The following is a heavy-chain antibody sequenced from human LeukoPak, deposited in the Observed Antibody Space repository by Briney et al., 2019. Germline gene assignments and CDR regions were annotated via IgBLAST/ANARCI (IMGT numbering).Heavy chain of an antibody. J-gene: IGHJ4*02. CDR2: IYTSGST. CDR3: ARVHGDYTGFDY. V-gene: IGHV4-4*09. CDR1: GGSISSYY. Sequence: SETLSLTCTVSGGSISSYYWSWIRQPPGKGLEWIGYIYTSGSTNYNPSLKSRVTISVDTSKNQFSLKLSSVTAADTAVYYCARVHGDYTGFDYWGQGTLVTVSS. D-gene: IGHD4-17*01.